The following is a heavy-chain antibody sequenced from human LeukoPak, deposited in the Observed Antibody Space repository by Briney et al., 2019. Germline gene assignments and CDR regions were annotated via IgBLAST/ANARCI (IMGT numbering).Heavy chain of an antibody. D-gene: IGHD5-24*01. CDR1: GFTVSSNY. J-gene: IGHJ4*02. Sequence: GGSLRLSCAASGFTVSSNYMSWVRQAPGKGLEWVSVIYSGGSTYYADSVKGRFTISRDNSKNTLYLQMNSLRAEDTAVYYCAKRRRDGYNSVFDYWGQGSLVTVSS. CDR2: IYSGGST. CDR3: AKRRRDGYNSVFDY. V-gene: IGHV3-53*01.